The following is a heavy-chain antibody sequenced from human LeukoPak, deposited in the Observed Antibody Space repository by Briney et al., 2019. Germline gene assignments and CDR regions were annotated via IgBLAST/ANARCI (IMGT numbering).Heavy chain of an antibody. D-gene: IGHD6-19*01. V-gene: IGHV4-39*07. CDR2: VFYSGST. CDR1: GDSISSSSHY. CDR3: ARSQSTGWYNGGLDV. J-gene: IGHJ6*02. Sequence: SETLSLTCSVSGDSISSSSHYWAWIRLPPGKALEWIGHVFYSGSTEYNPSLRSRVTISVDTSKNQFSLKLSSVTAADTAVYYCARSQSTGWYNGGLDVWGQGTTVTVSS.